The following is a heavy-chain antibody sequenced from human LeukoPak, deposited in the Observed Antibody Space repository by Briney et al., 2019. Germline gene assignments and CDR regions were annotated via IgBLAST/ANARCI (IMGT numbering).Heavy chain of an antibody. J-gene: IGHJ6*03. D-gene: IGHD1-26*01. V-gene: IGHV1-18*01. CDR3: ASNVGATRGINYYYMDV. CDR2: ISAYNGNT. Sequence: VSVKVSCKASGYTFTSYGISWVRQAPGQGLELMGWISAYNGNTNYAQKLQGRVTITSDKSTSTAYMELSSLRSEDTAVYYCASNVGATRGINYYYMDVWGKGTTVTVSS. CDR1: GYTFTSYG.